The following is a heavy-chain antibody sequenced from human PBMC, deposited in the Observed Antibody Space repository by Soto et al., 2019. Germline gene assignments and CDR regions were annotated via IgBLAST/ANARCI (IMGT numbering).Heavy chain of an antibody. CDR2: MRNKANSDTV. CDR3: ARGSNGFYNDY. V-gene: IGHV3-72*01. J-gene: IGHJ4*02. CDR1: GFTFSDHY. Sequence: GGSLRLSCAASGFTFSDHYMDWVRQAPGKGLEWVGRMRNKANSDTVEYDASVKGRFTISRDDARNSVHLQLSSLKTEDTAVYYCARGSNGFYNDYWGQETLVTVAS. D-gene: IGHD3-22*01.